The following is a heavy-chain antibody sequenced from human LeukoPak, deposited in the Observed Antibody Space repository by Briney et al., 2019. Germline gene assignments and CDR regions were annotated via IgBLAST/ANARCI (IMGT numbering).Heavy chain of an antibody. CDR1: XGSXSSYY. D-gene: IGHD6-25*01. J-gene: IGHJ4*02. Sequence: LXCTVSXGSXSSYYWSWIRQPPGKGLEWIGYIYYSGCTNYNPSLKSRVTISVDTSKNQFSLKLSSVTAADTAVYYCARVGGPFDYWGQGTLVTVSS. CDR3: ARVGGPFDY. CDR2: IYYSGCT. V-gene: IGHV4-59*01.